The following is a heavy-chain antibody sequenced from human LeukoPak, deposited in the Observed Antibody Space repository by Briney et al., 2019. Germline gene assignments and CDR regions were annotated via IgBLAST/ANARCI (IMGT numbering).Heavy chain of an antibody. J-gene: IGHJ6*02. V-gene: IGHV4-39*01. Sequence: PSETLSLTCTVSGGSISSSSYYWGWIRQPPGKGLEWIGSIYYSGSTYYNPSLKSRVTISVDTSKNQFSLKLSSVTAADTAVYYCARNKWFGELPPYYYGMDVWGQGTTVTVSS. CDR2: IYYSGST. CDR1: GGSISSSSYY. CDR3: ARNKWFGELPPYYYGMDV. D-gene: IGHD3-10*01.